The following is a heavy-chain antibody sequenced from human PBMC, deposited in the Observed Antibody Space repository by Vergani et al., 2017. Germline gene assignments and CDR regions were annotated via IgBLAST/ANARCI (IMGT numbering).Heavy chain of an antibody. J-gene: IGHJ6*03. Sequence: QVQLVESGGGVVQPGRSLRLSCAASGFTFSSYGMHWVRQAPGKGLEWVAVISYDGSSKYYADSVKGRFTISRDNSKNTLYLQMNSLRAEDTAVYYCAKSWGYCSSTSCYGYYYYYYMDVWGKGTTVTVSS. V-gene: IGHV3-30*18. CDR2: ISYDGSSK. CDR3: AKSWGYCSSTSCYGYYYYYYMDV. CDR1: GFTFSSYG. D-gene: IGHD2-2*01.